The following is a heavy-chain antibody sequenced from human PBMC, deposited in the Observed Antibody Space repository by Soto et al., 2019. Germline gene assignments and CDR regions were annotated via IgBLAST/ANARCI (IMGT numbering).Heavy chain of an antibody. D-gene: IGHD3-22*01. CDR1: GFTVSSNY. CDR2: IYSGGSA. CDR3: ANSDSSGYPGY. V-gene: IGHV3-53*04. Sequence: EVQVVESGGGLVQPGGSLRLSCEVSGFTVSSNYMSWVRQAPGKGLEWVSVIYSGGSAYYADSVKGRFTISRHNSYKTLHLQMNSLRTEDTAVYYCANSDSSGYPGYWGQGTLVTVSS. J-gene: IGHJ4*02.